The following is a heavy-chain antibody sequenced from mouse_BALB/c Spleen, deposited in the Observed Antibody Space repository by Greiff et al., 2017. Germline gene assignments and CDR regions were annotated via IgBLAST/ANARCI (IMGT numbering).Heavy chain of an antibody. Sequence: EVKLMESGAELVRPGALVKLSCKASGFNIKDYYMHWVKQRPEQGLEWIGWIDPENGNTIYDPKFQGKASITADTSSNTAYLQLSSLTSEDTAVYYCARDYYGSSYDFDVWGAGTTVTVSS. CDR3: ARDYYGSSYDFDV. J-gene: IGHJ1*01. V-gene: IGHV14-1*02. CDR2: IDPENGNT. CDR1: GFNIKDYY. D-gene: IGHD1-1*01.